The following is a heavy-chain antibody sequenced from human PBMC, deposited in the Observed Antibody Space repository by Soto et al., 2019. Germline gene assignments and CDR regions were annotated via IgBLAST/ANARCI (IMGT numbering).Heavy chain of an antibody. D-gene: IGHD3-22*01. Sequence: GGSLRHSCAASGFTFSSYAMHWVRQAPGKGLEWVAVISYDGSNKYYADSVKGRFTISRDNSKNTLYLQMNSLGAEDTAVYYCARAERQYYYDTSAFDIWGQGTMVTVS. J-gene: IGHJ3*02. V-gene: IGHV3-30-3*01. CDR1: GFTFSSYA. CDR2: ISYDGSNK. CDR3: ARAERQYYYDTSAFDI.